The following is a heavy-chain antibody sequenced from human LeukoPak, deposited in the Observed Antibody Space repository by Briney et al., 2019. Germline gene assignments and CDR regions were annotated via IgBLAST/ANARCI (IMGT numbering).Heavy chain of an antibody. CDR3: ARENAVAGTRGNFDP. CDR1: GGSISGSSYY. D-gene: IGHD6-19*01. V-gene: IGHV4-61*01. J-gene: IGHJ5*02. Sequence: SETLSLTCTVSGGSISGSSYYWGWLRQPPGKGLEWIGYIYYSGSTNYNPSLKSRVTISVDTSKNQFSLKLSSVTAADTAVYYCARENAVAGTRGNFDPWGQGTLVTVSS. CDR2: IYYSGST.